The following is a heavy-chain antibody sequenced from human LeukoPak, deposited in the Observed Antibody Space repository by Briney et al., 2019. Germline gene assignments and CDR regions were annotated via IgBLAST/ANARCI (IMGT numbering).Heavy chain of an antibody. CDR2: IYSGGRT. CDR3: ARHLYGGYVTDRYYGMDV. J-gene: IGHJ6*02. D-gene: IGHD4-17*01. CDR1: GFTVSSNY. Sequence: GGSLRLSCAASGFTVSSNYMSWVRQAPGKGLEWVSVIYSGGRTYYADSVKGRFAISRDNSKNTLYLQMNSLRAEDTAVYYCARHLYGGYVTDRYYGMDVWGQRTTVTVSS. V-gene: IGHV3-53*01.